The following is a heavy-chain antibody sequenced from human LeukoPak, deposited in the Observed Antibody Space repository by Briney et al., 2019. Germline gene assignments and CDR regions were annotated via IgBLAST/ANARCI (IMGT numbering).Heavy chain of an antibody. CDR2: IYWDDDK. D-gene: IGHD3-9*01. V-gene: IGHV2-5*02. CDR3: AHTLYYDILTGYYPFYYFDY. Sequence: KKSGPTLVKPTQTLTLTCTFSGFSLSTSGVGVGWIRQPPGKALEWLALIYWDDDKRYSPSLKSRLTITKDTSKNQVVLTMTNMDPVDTATYYCAHTLYYDILTGYYPFYYFDYWGQGTLVTVSS. CDR1: GFSLSTSGVG. J-gene: IGHJ4*02.